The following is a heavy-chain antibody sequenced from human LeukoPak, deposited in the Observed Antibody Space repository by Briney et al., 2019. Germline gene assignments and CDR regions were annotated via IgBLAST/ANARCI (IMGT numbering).Heavy chain of an antibody. CDR3: ARLEYYYDSSGWYYFDY. Sequence: SQTLSLTCTVSGGSISSYYWSLIRQPPGKGLEWIGYIYYSGSTNYNPSLKSRVTISVDTSKNQFSLKLSSVTAADTAVYYCARLEYYYDSSGWYYFDYWGQGTLVTVSS. D-gene: IGHD3-22*01. CDR2: IYYSGST. J-gene: IGHJ4*02. V-gene: IGHV4-59*08. CDR1: GGSISSYY.